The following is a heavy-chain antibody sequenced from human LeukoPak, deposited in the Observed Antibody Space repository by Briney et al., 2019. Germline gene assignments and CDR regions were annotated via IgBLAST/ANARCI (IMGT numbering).Heavy chain of an antibody. CDR1: GYTFTSYG. J-gene: IGHJ4*02. V-gene: IGHV1-18*01. CDR2: ISGYSGNT. D-gene: IGHD2-2*01. CDR3: ARDIATVVHQE. Sequence: ASVKVSCKASGYTFTSYGISWVRQAPGQGLEWMGWISGYSGNTNYVQKLQGRVTMATDTSTSTVYMELRSLTSDDTAVYYCARDIATVVHQEWGQGTLVTVSS.